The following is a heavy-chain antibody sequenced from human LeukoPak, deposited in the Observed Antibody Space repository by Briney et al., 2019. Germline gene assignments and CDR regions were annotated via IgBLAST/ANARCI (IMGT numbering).Heavy chain of an antibody. V-gene: IGHV4-61*02. Sequence: PSETLSLTCTVSGGSISSGRYYWSWIRQPAGKGLEWIGRIYTSGNTHQNPSLKSRVTISVDTSKNQLSLNLSSVTAADTAVYYCARNHLPYADYEGEGFDIWGQGTMVTVSS. D-gene: IGHD4-17*01. CDR2: IYTSGNT. J-gene: IGHJ3*02. CDR1: GGSISSGRYY. CDR3: ARNHLPYADYEGEGFDI.